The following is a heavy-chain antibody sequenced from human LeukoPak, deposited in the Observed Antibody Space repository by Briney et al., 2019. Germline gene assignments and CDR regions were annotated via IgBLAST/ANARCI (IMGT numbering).Heavy chain of an antibody. CDR3: ARDEAYYDFWSGYYPPPTNNNYMDV. J-gene: IGHJ6*03. CDR2: ISSSSSYI. Sequence: GGSLRLSCAASGFTFSSYSMNWVRQAPGKGLEWVSSISSSSSYIYYADSVKGRFTISRDNAKNSLYLQMNSLRAEDTAVYYCARDEAYYDFWSGYYPPPTNNNYMDVWGKGTTVTVSS. V-gene: IGHV3-21*01. D-gene: IGHD3-3*01. CDR1: GFTFSSYS.